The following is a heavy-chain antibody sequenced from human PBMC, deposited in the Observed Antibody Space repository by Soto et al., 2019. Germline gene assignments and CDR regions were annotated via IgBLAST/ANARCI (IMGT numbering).Heavy chain of an antibody. Sequence: QVQLVQSGAEVKKSGASVKVSCKASGYTFTSHDINWVRQATGQGLEWMGWMNPNSGNTGYAQKFQGRVTMTRNTSISTAYMELXXXXXXXTAVXYCAXXXXXDYARFDYWGQGTLVTVSS. J-gene: IGHJ4*02. CDR2: MNPNSGNT. V-gene: IGHV1-8*01. D-gene: IGHD4-17*01. CDR3: AXXXXXDYARFDY. CDR1: GYTFTSHD.